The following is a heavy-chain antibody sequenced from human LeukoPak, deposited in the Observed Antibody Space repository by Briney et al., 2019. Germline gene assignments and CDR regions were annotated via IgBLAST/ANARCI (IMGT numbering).Heavy chain of an antibody. Sequence: GGSLRLSCAASGLTFSSYGMHWVRQAPGKGLEWVAFIRYDGSNKYYADSVKGRFTISRDNSKNTLYLQMNSLRAEDTAVYYCAKDTAMANDAFDIWGQGTMVTVSS. CDR1: GLTFSSYG. CDR2: IRYDGSNK. CDR3: AKDTAMANDAFDI. J-gene: IGHJ3*02. V-gene: IGHV3-30*02. D-gene: IGHD5-18*01.